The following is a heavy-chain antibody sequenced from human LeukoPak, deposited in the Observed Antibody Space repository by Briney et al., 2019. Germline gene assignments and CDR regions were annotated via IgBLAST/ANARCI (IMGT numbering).Heavy chain of an antibody. CDR2: INPSGGST. CDR3: ARALGYCSSTSCSTFDY. D-gene: IGHD2-2*01. V-gene: IGHV1-46*01. J-gene: IGHJ4*02. Sequence: GASVKVSCKASGYTFTSYYMHWVRQAPGQGLEWMGIINPSGGSTSYAQKFQGRVTMTRATSTVYMELSSLRSEDTAVYYCARALGYCSSTSCSTFDYWGQGTLVTVSS. CDR1: GYTFTSYY.